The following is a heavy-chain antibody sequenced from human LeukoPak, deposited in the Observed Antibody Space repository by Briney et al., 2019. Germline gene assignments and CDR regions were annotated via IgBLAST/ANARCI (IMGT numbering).Heavy chain of an antibody. CDR3: ARLGREGYSYAYLDY. CDR1: GFTFISYA. Sequence: PGGSLRLSCAASGFTFISYAMSWVRQPPGKGLEWVSTVNTGGGSTYYAASVKGRFTISRDNSKNTLYLQMNSLGAEDTAIYYCARLGREGYSYAYLDYWGQGTLVTVSS. V-gene: IGHV3-23*01. J-gene: IGHJ4*02. CDR2: VNTGGGST. D-gene: IGHD5-18*01.